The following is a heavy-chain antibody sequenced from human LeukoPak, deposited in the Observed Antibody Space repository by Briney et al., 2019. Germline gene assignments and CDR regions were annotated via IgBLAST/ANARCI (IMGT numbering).Heavy chain of an antibody. Sequence: GGSLRLSCAASGFTFSSYGMHWVRQAPGRGLEWVAFMRYDGSNKYYADSVKGRFTISRDNSKNTLYLQMNSLRAEDTAVYYCAKEATSIAAAIFDYWGQGTLVTVSS. CDR1: GFTFSSYG. D-gene: IGHD6-13*01. CDR3: AKEATSIAAAIFDY. CDR2: MRYDGSNK. J-gene: IGHJ4*02. V-gene: IGHV3-30*02.